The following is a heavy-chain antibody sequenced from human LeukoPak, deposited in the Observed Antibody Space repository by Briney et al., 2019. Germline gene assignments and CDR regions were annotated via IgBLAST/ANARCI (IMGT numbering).Heavy chain of an antibody. D-gene: IGHD3-22*01. V-gene: IGHV3-9*01. CDR1: GFTFYDYA. CDR3: AKDIASGYIPVDAFDI. Sequence: GGSLRLSCAASGFTFYDYAMHWVRHAPGKGLEWVSGISWNSGSIGYADSVKGRFTISRDNAKNSLYLQMNSLRAEDTALYYCAKDIASGYIPVDAFDIWGQGTMVTVSS. J-gene: IGHJ3*02. CDR2: ISWNSGSI.